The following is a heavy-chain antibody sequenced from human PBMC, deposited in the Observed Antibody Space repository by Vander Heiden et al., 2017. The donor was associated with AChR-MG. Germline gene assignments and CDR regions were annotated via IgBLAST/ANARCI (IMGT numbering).Heavy chain of an antibody. V-gene: IGHV3-15*01. Sequence: EVQLVASGGGLVKPGGSLSLSCAASGFTFSNAWLSWVRQAPGKGLEWVGRIKSKTDGGTTDYAAPVKGRFTISRDDSKNTLYLQMNSLKTEDTAVYYCTTDSSSSGWYYYGMDVWGQGTTVTVSS. CDR1: GFTFSNAW. CDR3: TTDSSSSGWYYYGMDV. J-gene: IGHJ6*02. CDR2: IKSKTDGGTT. D-gene: IGHD6-19*01.